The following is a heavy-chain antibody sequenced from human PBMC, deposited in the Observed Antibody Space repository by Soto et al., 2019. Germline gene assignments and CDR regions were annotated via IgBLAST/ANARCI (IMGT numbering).Heavy chain of an antibody. D-gene: IGHD2-15*01. CDR1: GFTFSNYG. V-gene: IGHV3-33*03. J-gene: IGHJ3*02. CDR3: ATDLAVAVRQGDAVEI. Sequence: QVQLVESGGGVVQPGRSLRLSCAASGFTFSNYGMHWVRQAPGKGVAWVAVIWNDGTNKYYVDSVRGRCTISRDASKTTRSLEMTSLRAEDTGVYYCATDLAVAVRQGDAVEIWGLGTMVSVAA. CDR2: IWNDGTNK.